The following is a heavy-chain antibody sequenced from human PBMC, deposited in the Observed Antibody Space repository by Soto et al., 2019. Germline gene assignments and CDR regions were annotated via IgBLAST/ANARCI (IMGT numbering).Heavy chain of an antibody. J-gene: IGHJ4*02. CDR1: GFTFRSYA. V-gene: IGHV3-23*01. Sequence: PGGSLRLSCAASGFTFRSYAVIWARQAPGKGLEWVSGISSSGGSTYYADSVKGRFTISRDNSKNTLYLQMNRLRAEDTAIYYCAKVYSIHYFDCWGQGTLVTVSS. CDR3: AKVYSIHYFDC. D-gene: IGHD2-15*01. CDR2: ISSSGGST.